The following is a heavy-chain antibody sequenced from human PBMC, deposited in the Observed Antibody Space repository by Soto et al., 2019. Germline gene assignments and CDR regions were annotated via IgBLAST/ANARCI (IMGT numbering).Heavy chain of an antibody. D-gene: IGHD6-19*01. CDR3: ARQQWLVLNAFDI. J-gene: IGHJ3*02. CDR1: GGSISSYY. Sequence: QVQLQESGPGLVKPSETLSLTCTVSGGSISSYYWSWIRQPPGKGLEWIGYLYYSGSTNYNPPLRSRVTISVDTSKNQFSLKLSSVTAADTAVYYCARQQWLVLNAFDIWGQGTMVTVSS. CDR2: LYYSGST. V-gene: IGHV4-59*01.